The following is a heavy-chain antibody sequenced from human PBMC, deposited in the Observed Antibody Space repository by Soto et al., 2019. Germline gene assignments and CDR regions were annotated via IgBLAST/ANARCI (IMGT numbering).Heavy chain of an antibody. J-gene: IGHJ4*02. D-gene: IGHD2-2*01. V-gene: IGHV4-34*01. CDR3: ARGTIVVVPAAYYFDY. CDR2: INQSGST. Sequence: SETLSLTCAVYGGSFSGYYWTWIRQPPGKGLEWIGEINQSGSTNYNPPLKSRVTMSVDTSKNQFSLQLTSVTAADTAAYYCARGTIVVVPAAYYFDYWGQGTLVTVSS. CDR1: GGSFSGYY.